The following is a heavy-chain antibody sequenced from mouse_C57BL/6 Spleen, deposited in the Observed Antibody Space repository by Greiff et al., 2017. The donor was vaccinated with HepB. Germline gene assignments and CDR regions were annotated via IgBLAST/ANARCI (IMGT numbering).Heavy chain of an antibody. V-gene: IGHV5-16*01. Sequence: DVQLVESEGGLVQPGSSMKLSCTASGFTFSDYYMAWVRQVPEKGLEWVANINYDGSSAYYLDSLKSRFIISRDNAKNILYLQMSSLKSEDTATYYCARSANWDYFDYWGQGTTLTVSS. CDR1: GFTFSDYY. CDR3: ARSANWDYFDY. CDR2: INYDGSSA. J-gene: IGHJ2*01. D-gene: IGHD4-1*01.